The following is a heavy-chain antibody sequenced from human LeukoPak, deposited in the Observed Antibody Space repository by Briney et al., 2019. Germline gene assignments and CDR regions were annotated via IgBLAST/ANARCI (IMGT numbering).Heavy chain of an antibody. Sequence: GGSLRLSCAASGFAFSSQAMGWVRQAPGQGLEWVSVISDSGSITYYADSVKGRFTISRDNSKNTMILQMHSLRAEDTAVYYCAKDARRTSGLYFFVYWGEGTLVTVSS. D-gene: IGHD6-19*01. CDR3: AKDARRTSGLYFFVY. CDR2: ISDSGSIT. V-gene: IGHV3-23*01. J-gene: IGHJ4*02. CDR1: GFAFSSQA.